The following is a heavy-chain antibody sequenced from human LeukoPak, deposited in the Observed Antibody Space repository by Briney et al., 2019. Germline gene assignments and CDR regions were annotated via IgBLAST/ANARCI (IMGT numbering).Heavy chain of an antibody. J-gene: IGHJ4*02. CDR1: GYTFINYG. V-gene: IGHV1-18*01. D-gene: IGHD1-26*01. Sequence: AASVKVSCKASGYTFINYGISWVRQAPGQGLEWMGWISPYNGNTKYLQKFQGRVTMITDTSTSTAYMEVRSLRSDDTAVYYCAREESIGSYQFLHDNWGQGTLVTVSS. CDR3: AREESIGSYQFLHDN. CDR2: ISPYNGNT.